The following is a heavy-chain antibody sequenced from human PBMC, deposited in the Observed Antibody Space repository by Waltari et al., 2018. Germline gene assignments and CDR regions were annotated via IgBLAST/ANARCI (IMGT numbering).Heavy chain of an antibody. D-gene: IGHD6-19*01. J-gene: IGHJ4*02. CDR1: GFLFSNYA. Sequence: QVQLVESGGGVVQPGRSLRLSCAASGFLFSNYAVHWVRQAPGKGLEWVTKISNDGTNKYYADSVKGRFTISRDNSKNTLYLQMNSLRPDDTAVYYCARDSDSSGWYIDYWGQGTLVTVSS. CDR3: ARDSDSSGWYIDY. V-gene: IGHV3-30*01. CDR2: ISNDGTNK.